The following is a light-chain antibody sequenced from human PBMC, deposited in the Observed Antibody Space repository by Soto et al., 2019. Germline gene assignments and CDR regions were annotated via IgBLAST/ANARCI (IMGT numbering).Light chain of an antibody. CDR1: QSLVHSDGNTY. CDR3: MQAGLWPYT. J-gene: IGKJ2*01. Sequence: DVVMTQSPLSLPVTLGQPASISCRSSQSLVHSDGNTYLNWFQQKPGHPPRRLIYKVFDRDSGVPDRFSGSGSGTDFTLTISRVEAEEVGVYYCMQAGLWPYTFGQGTRLEIE. CDR2: KVF. V-gene: IGKV2-30*02.